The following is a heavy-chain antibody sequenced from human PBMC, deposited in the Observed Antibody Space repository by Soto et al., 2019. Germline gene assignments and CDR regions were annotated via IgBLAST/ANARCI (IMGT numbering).Heavy chain of an antibody. Sequence: PSETLSLTCAVYGGSFSGYYWSWIRQPPGKGLEWIGEINHSGSTNYNPSLKSRVTISVDTSKNQFSLKLSSVTAADTAVYYCARDDVAGFDYWGQGTLVTVSS. J-gene: IGHJ4*02. CDR3: ARDDVAGFDY. V-gene: IGHV4-34*01. D-gene: IGHD6-19*01. CDR1: GGSFSGYY. CDR2: INHSGST.